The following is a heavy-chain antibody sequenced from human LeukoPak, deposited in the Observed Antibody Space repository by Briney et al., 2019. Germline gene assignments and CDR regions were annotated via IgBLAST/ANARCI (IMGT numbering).Heavy chain of an antibody. CDR2: INPNSGGT. CDR1: GYTFTGYY. CDR3: ARVYTSAWYTPLWY. J-gene: IGHJ4*02. V-gene: IGHV1-2*02. D-gene: IGHD6-19*01. Sequence: GASVKVSCKASGYTFTGYYMHWVRQAPGQGLEWMGWINPNSGGTNYAQKFQGRVTMTRDTSISTAYMELSRLRSDDTAVYYCARVYTSAWYTPLWYWGQGTLVTVSS.